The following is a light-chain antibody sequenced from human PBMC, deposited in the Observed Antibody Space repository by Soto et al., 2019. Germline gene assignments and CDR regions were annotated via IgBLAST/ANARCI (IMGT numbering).Light chain of an antibody. Sequence: EIVMTQSPATLSVSPGERATLYCRASQSVSSNLAWYQQKPGQAPRLLIYGASTRATGIPARFSGSGSGTEFTLTISSLQSEDFAVYYCQQYNNWWTVGQGTKVDIK. CDR2: GAS. V-gene: IGKV3-15*01. J-gene: IGKJ1*01. CDR1: QSVSSN. CDR3: QQYNNWWT.